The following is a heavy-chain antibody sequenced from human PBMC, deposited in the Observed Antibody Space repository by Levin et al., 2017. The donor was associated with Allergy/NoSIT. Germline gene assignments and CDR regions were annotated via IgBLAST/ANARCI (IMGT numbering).Heavy chain of an antibody. CDR1: GFTFGDYA. V-gene: IGHV3-49*03. CDR3: ARRGGDNYSDY. Sequence: GESLKISCTASGFTFGDYAMSWFRQAPGKGLEWVSFIRSKAYGGTTEYAASVKGRCTISRDDSKSIAYLQMNSLKTEDTAVYYCARRGGDNYSDYWGQGTLVTVSS. J-gene: IGHJ4*02. CDR2: IRSKAYGGTT. D-gene: IGHD2-21*02.